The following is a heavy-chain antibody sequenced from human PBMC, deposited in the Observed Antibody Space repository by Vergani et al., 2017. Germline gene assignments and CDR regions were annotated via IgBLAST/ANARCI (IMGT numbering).Heavy chain of an antibody. D-gene: IGHD3-16*02. CDR2: IYHSGST. CDR1: GGSISSSNW. Sequence: QVQLQESGPGLVKPSGTLSLTCAVSGGSISSSNWWSWVRQPPGKGLEWIGEIYHSGSTNYNPSLKSRVTISVDKSKNQFSLKLSSVTAADTAVYYCARERGDVRLGELSHKNWFDPWGQGTLVTVSS. V-gene: IGHV4-4*02. J-gene: IGHJ5*02. CDR3: ARERGDVRLGELSHKNWFDP.